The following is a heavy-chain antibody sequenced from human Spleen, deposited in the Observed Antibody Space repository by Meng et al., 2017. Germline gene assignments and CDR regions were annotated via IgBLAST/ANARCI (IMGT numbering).Heavy chain of an antibody. D-gene: IGHD3-3*01. CDR1: GGSISRGGYS. Sequence: QLQLQESGSGLVKPSQTLSLTCAVSGGSISRGGYSWSWIRQPTGKGLEWIGHVYHTGSTYYNPSLKSRVTMSVDRSKNQFSLKLTSVTAADTAVYFCARGGVSFYFDFWGQGALVTVSS. CDR2: VYHTGST. J-gene: IGHJ4*02. CDR3: ARGGVSFYFDF. V-gene: IGHV4-30-2*01.